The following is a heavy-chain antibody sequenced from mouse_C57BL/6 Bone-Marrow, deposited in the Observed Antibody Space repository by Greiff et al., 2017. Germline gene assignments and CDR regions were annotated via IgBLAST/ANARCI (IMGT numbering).Heavy chain of an antibody. CDR1: GYTFTGYW. D-gene: IGHD2-3*01. J-gene: IGHJ2*01. CDR3: ASLYDGYPFDY. CDR2: ILPGSGST. Sequence: VQLQQSGAELMKPGASVKLSCKATGYTFTGYWIEWVKQRPGHGLEWIGEILPGSGSTNYHEKFKGKATFTADTSSNTAYMQLSSLTTEDSAIYYCASLYDGYPFDYWGQGTTLTVSS. V-gene: IGHV1-9*01.